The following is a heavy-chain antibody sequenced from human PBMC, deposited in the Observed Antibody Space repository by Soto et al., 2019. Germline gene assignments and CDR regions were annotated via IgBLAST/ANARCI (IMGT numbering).Heavy chain of an antibody. J-gene: IGHJ4*02. CDR1: GFTFSSYA. Sequence: GGSLRLSCAASGFTFSSYAMSWVRQAPGKGLEWVSAISGSGGSTYYADSVKGRFTISRDNSKNTLYLQMNSLRAEDTAVYYCAKDGGYCSSTSCYGRVYYWGQGTLVTVSS. V-gene: IGHV3-23*01. D-gene: IGHD2-2*03. CDR2: ISGSGGST. CDR3: AKDGGYCSSTSCYGRVYY.